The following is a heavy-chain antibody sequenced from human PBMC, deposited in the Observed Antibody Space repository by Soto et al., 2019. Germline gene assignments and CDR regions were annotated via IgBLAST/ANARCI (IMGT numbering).Heavy chain of an antibody. D-gene: IGHD1-26*01. Sequence: PGGSLRLSCAASGFTFSSYGMHWVRQAPGKGLEWVAAISYDGSNKYYADSVKGRFTISRDNSKNTLYLQMNSLRAEDTAVYYCAKVGDAYNSFFDYWGQGTLVTVSS. CDR3: AKVGDAYNSFFDY. CDR1: GFTFSSYG. CDR2: ISYDGSNK. J-gene: IGHJ4*02. V-gene: IGHV3-30*18.